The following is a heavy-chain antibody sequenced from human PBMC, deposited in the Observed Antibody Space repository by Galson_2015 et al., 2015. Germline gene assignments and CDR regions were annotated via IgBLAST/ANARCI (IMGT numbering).Heavy chain of an antibody. J-gene: IGHJ6*02. CDR2: TYYRSNRYN. CDR3: TRRNDRYGMDV. V-gene: IGHV6-1*01. D-gene: IGHD3-22*01. CDR1: GDSVSSNIVS. Sequence: CAISGDSVSSNIVSWNWIRQSPSRGLEGLGRTYYRSNRYNDYAVSVEGRVTINPYTSKNQFSMLLNSVTPEDAAVYYCTRRNDRYGMDVLGPGTTVPLS.